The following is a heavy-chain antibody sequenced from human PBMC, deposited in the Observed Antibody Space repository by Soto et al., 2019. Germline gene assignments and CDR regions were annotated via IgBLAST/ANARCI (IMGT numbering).Heavy chain of an antibody. J-gene: IGHJ6*02. V-gene: IGHV1-2*02. Sequence: ASVKVSCKASGYTFTGHYMHWVRQVSGKGLEYLGWLKSDNGGAYFAPKFQGRVTFTRDTYTTTVYMELSGLRSDDTADYFCARDLCPLGSGSACPKYGLELRGQGTTVTVSS. D-gene: IGHD3-10*01. CDR1: GYTFTGHY. CDR2: LKSDNGGA. CDR3: ARDLCPLGSGSACPKYGLEL.